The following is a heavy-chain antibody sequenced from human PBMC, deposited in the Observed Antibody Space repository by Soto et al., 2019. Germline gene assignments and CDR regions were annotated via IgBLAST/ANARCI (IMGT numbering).Heavy chain of an antibody. CDR1: GFTFSSYG. D-gene: IGHD2-2*01. J-gene: IGHJ6*03. V-gene: IGHV3-33*01. CDR3: ARERCSSTSCYVGSYYYYYYMDV. Sequence: GGSLRLSCAASGFTFSSYGMHWVRQAPGKGLEWVAVIWYDGSNKYYADSVKGRFTISRDNSKNTLYLQMNSLRAEDTAVYYCARERCSSTSCYVGSYYYYYYMDVWGKGTTVTVSS. CDR2: IWYDGSNK.